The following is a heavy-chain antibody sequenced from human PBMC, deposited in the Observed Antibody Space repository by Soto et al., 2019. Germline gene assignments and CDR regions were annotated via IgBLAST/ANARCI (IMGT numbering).Heavy chain of an antibody. V-gene: IGHV4-61*01. D-gene: IGHD2-8*01. CDR3: ARYNSYAIDY. CDR1: GGSVSDKTYY. Sequence: SETLSLTCSVSGGSVSDKTYYWSWIRQPPGKRLEWIGYVYYSGTTNYNPSLASRVTLSVDTSKNQFSLKMTSVTAADRAMYFCARYNSYAIDYWGRGTLVTVAS. J-gene: IGHJ4*02. CDR2: VYYSGTT.